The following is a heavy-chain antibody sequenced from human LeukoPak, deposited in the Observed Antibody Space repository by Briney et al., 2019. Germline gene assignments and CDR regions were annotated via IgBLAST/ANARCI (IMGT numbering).Heavy chain of an antibody. CDR3: ARGPRITIFGVATGPDDY. Sequence: ASVKVSCKASGYTFTSYDINWVRQATGQGLEWMGWINAGNGNTKYSQKFQGRVTITRDTSASTAYMELSSLRSEDTAVYYCARGPRITIFGVATGPDDYWGQGTLVTVSS. V-gene: IGHV1-3*01. D-gene: IGHD3-3*01. J-gene: IGHJ4*02. CDR1: GYTFTSYD. CDR2: INAGNGNT.